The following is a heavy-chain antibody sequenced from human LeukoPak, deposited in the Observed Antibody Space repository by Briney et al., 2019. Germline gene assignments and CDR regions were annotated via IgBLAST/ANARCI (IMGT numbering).Heavy chain of an antibody. Sequence: GGSLRLSCAASGFTFSSYSMNWVRQAPGKGLEWVSSISSSSSYIYYADSVKGRFTISRDNAKNSLYLQMNSLRAEDTAVYYCARDGSYYGSNSHVYYWGQGTLVTVSS. CDR1: GFTFSSYS. CDR3: ARDGSYYGSNSHVYY. J-gene: IGHJ4*02. V-gene: IGHV3-21*01. D-gene: IGHD4-23*01. CDR2: ISSSSSYI.